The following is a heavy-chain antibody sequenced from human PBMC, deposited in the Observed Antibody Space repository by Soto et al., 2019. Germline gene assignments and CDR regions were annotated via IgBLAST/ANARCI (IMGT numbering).Heavy chain of an antibody. CDR2: IYWDDDK. CDR3: AHRRRYYYDSSGYYQWDWFDP. D-gene: IGHD3-22*01. V-gene: IGHV2-5*02. CDR1: GFSLSTSGVG. J-gene: IGHJ5*02. Sequence: QITLKESGPTLVKPTQTLTLTCTFSGFSLSTSGVGVGWIRQPPGKALEWLALIYWDDDKRYSPSLKSRLTNTKDTSKNQVVLTMTNMDPVDTATYYCAHRRRYYYDSSGYYQWDWFDPWGQGTLVTVSS.